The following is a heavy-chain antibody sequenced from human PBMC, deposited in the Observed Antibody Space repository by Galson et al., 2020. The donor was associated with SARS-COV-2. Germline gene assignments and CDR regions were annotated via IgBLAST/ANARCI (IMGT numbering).Heavy chain of an antibody. CDR1: GFTFSGSA. CDR2: IRSKANSYAT. D-gene: IGHD4-17*01. V-gene: IGHV3-73*01. CDR3: TGTVTADGFDI. J-gene: IGHJ3*02. Sequence: GGSLRLSCAASGFTFSGSAMHWVRQASGKVLEWVGRIRSKANSYATAYAASVKGRFTISRDDSENTAYLQMNSLKTEDTAVYYCTGTVTADGFDIWGQGTMVTVSS.